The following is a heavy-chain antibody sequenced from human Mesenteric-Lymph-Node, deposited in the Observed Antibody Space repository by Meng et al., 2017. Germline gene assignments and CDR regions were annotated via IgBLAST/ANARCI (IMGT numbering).Heavy chain of an antibody. D-gene: IGHD3-22*01. J-gene: IGHJ4*02. CDR3: ARGRITYYYDSSGYYYFDY. V-gene: IGHV1-18*01. Sequence: QVQLVQSGAEVKKPGASVKVSCKASGYTFTSYGISWVRQAPGQGLEWMGWISAYNGNTNYAQKLQGRVTMTTDTSTSTAYMELRSLRSDDTAVYYCARGRITYYYDSSGYYYFDYWGQGTLVTVSS. CDR2: ISAYNGNT. CDR1: GYTFTSYG.